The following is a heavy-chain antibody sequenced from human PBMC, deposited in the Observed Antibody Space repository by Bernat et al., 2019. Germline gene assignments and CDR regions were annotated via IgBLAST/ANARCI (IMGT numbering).Heavy chain of an antibody. Sequence: QVQLVESGGGVVQPGGSLRLSCAASGFTFSTFAMHWVRPAPGKGLEWVAYVRYDESKKFYADSVKGRFTISRDNSKNTLYLQMNSLSAEDTALYYCAKAGTVATYFDYWGQGTLVTVSS. CDR1: GFTFSTFA. V-gene: IGHV3-30*02. J-gene: IGHJ4*02. CDR3: AKAGTVATYFDY. D-gene: IGHD5-12*01. CDR2: VRYDESKK.